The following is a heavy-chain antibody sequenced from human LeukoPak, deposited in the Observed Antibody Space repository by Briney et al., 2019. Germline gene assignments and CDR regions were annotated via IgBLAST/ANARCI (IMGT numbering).Heavy chain of an antibody. V-gene: IGHV3-23*01. Sequence: GGSLRLSCEASGFTFNIYAMNWVRQAPGKGLEWVSTISASGDLQYYADSVKGRFTISRDNSKNTLYLQMNSLRAEDTAVYYCAKGPSIAARPRAAGFDYWGQGTLVTVSS. CDR2: ISASGDLQ. CDR3: AKGPSIAARPRAAGFDY. CDR1: GFTFNIYA. J-gene: IGHJ4*02. D-gene: IGHD6-6*01.